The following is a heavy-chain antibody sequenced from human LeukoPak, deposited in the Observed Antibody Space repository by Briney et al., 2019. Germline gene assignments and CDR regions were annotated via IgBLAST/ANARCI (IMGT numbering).Heavy chain of an antibody. CDR2: IYLSGST. V-gene: IGHV4-30-2*01. CDR1: GGSISSGGYS. J-gene: IGHJ4*02. CDR3: ARVTAAAFDY. D-gene: IGHD6-13*01. Sequence: PSETLSLTCAVSGGSISSGGYSWSWIRQPPGKGLEWIGYIYLSGSTYYNPSLKSRVTISVDRSKNQFSLKLSSVTAADTAVYYCARVTAAAFDYWGQGTLVTVSS.